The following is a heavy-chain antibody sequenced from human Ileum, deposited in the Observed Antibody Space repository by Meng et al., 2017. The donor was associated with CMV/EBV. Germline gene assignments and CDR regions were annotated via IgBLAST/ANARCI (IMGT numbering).Heavy chain of an antibody. D-gene: IGHD3/OR15-3a*01. CDR2: INPNIGDA. Sequence: ASVKVSCKASGYTFTSYSMHWVRQAPGQGLEWMGGINPNIGDANYAQILQGSVTMTRDTSISTAYMELTRLRSDDTAVYYCARDRQLDTQNVVDGMDVWGQGTTVTVSS. CDR3: ARDRQLDTQNVVDGMDV. CDR1: GYTFTSYS. V-gene: IGHV1-2*02. J-gene: IGHJ6*02.